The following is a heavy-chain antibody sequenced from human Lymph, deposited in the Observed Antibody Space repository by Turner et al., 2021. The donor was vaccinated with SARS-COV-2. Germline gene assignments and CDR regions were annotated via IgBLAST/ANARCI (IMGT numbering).Heavy chain of an antibody. CDR1: GLIVSSNY. J-gene: IGHJ6*02. CDR2: IDSGGST. Sequence: VLLLEAGGGLIQPAGSLRRSCAASGLIVSSNYMTWVRQAPGKGLEWVSGIDSGGSTFYADSVEGRFTISRDNSKNTLYLQMNSLRAEDTAVYYCARDLVVYGMDVWGQGTTVTVSS. CDR3: ARDLVVYGMDV. D-gene: IGHD3-10*01. V-gene: IGHV3-53*01.